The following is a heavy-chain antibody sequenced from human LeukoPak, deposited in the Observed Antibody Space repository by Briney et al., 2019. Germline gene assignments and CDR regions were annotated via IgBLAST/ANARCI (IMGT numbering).Heavy chain of an antibody. V-gene: IGHV4-39*01. D-gene: IGHD5-18*01. CDR3: ARHGGIQLWLRFWFDP. CDR2: IYYSGST. Sequence: PSETLSLTCTVSGGSLSSSSYYWGWIRQPPGKGLEWLGSIYYSGSTYYNPSRKSRVTISVDTSKNQFSLKLSSVTGADTGVYYCARHGGIQLWLRFWFDPWGQGTLVTVSS. CDR1: GGSLSSSSYY. J-gene: IGHJ5*02.